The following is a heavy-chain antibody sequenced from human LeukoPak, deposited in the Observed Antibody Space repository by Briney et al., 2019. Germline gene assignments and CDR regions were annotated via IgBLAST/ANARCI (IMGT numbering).Heavy chain of an antibody. D-gene: IGHD6-13*01. CDR2: IIPIFGTA. V-gene: IGHV1-69*13. Sequence: GASVKVSCKASGGTFSSYAISWVRQAPGQGLEWMGGIIPIFGTANYAQKFQGRVTITADESTSTAYMELSSLRSEDTAVYYCARGRGMTEGTQPRIAAAGWFDPWGQETLVTVSS. CDR3: ARGRGMTEGTQPRIAAAGWFDP. CDR1: GGTFSSYA. J-gene: IGHJ5*02.